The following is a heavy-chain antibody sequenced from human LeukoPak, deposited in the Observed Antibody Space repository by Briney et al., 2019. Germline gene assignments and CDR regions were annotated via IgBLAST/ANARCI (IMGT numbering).Heavy chain of an antibody. V-gene: IGHV3-30*03. D-gene: IGHD4-17*01. Sequence: GGSLRLSCAASGFTFSSYGMHWVRQAPGKGLEWVAVISYDGSNKYYADSVKGRFTISRDNSKNTLYLQMNSLRAEDTAVYYCARDLAFVTVTGVGGMDVWGQGTTVTVSS. CDR3: ARDLAFVTVTGVGGMDV. J-gene: IGHJ6*02. CDR2: ISYDGSNK. CDR1: GFTFSSYG.